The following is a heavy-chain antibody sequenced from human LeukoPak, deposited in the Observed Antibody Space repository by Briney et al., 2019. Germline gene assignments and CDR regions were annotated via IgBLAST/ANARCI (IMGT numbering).Heavy chain of an antibody. CDR1: GFTVSNNY. J-gene: IGHJ4*02. CDR2: IYSGGTT. V-gene: IGHV3-66*01. CDR3: ASIFY. Sequence: GGSLTLSCAASGFTVSNNYMTWVRQAPGKGLEWVSVIYSGGTTYYADSVKGRFTISRDNSKNTLYLQMHGLRAEDTAVYYCASIFYWGQGTLVTVSS.